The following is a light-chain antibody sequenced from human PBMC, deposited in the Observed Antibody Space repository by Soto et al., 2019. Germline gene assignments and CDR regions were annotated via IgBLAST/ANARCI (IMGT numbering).Light chain of an antibody. Sequence: EIELTQSPATLSLSPGERATLSCRASQSVSSYLAWYQQKPGQAPRLLIYAASNRATGIPARFSGSGSRTDFTLTITSLEPEDFAVYCCQQFDGSLWTFGPGTKVDIK. CDR3: QQFDGSLWT. J-gene: IGKJ1*01. CDR1: QSVSSY. V-gene: IGKV3-11*01. CDR2: AAS.